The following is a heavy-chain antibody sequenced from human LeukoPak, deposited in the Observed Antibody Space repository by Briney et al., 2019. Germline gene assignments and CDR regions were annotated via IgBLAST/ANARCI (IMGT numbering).Heavy chain of an antibody. J-gene: IGHJ6*03. CDR1: GVSIISNY. V-gene: IGHV4-4*07. CDR2: IYGSGIT. CDR3: ARLKFYDSTGYSPGYYMDV. D-gene: IGHD3-22*01. Sequence: SSDTLSLPCTVSGVSIISNYWSWIRQSAGTGLEWIGCIYGSGITVYNPSLKSRVTTSLDTSRKQFPLRLTSVTAADTAVYYCARLKFYDSTGYSPGYYMDVWGKGTTVSVFS.